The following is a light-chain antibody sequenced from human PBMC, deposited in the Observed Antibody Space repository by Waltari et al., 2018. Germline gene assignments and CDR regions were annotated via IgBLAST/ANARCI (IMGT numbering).Light chain of an antibody. V-gene: IGLV2-11*01. CDR1: SSDVGGYNY. CDR3: CSYADSYTL. Sequence: QSALTQPRSVSGSPGQSVTISCTGTSSDVGGYNYVSWYQQHPGKVPKLMIYDVSKRPSGVPDRFSGSKSGNTASLTISGLQAEDEADYYCCSYADSYTLFGGGTKLTVL. CDR2: DVS. J-gene: IGLJ2*01.